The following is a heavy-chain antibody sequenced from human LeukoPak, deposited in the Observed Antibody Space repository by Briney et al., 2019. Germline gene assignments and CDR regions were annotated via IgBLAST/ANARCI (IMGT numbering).Heavy chain of an antibody. Sequence: SETLSLTCTVSAGSVSNSDFHWGWVRQTPWRGLEWIGSVYYTGRTDYTPSFQSRVTVSVDTSKNQFSLRLRSVTAADTAFYYCARDSNRYGSGSYFLLDYWGQGILVTVSS. CDR3: ARDSNRYGSGSYFLLDY. J-gene: IGHJ4*02. CDR1: AGSVSNSDFH. V-gene: IGHV4-39*07. D-gene: IGHD3-10*01. CDR2: VYYTGRT.